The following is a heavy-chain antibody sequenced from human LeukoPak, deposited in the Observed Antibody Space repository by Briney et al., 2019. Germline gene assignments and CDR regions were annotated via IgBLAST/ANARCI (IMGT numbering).Heavy chain of an antibody. CDR3: ASTGIDAIIPVL. CDR2: IYYSGST. V-gene: IGHV4-59*01. Sequence: SETLSLTCTVSGGSISSYYWSWIRQPPGKGLEWIGYIYYSGSTNYNPSLKSRVTISVDTSKNQFSLKLSSVTAADTAVYYCASTGIDAIIPVLWGQGTLVTVSS. D-gene: IGHD2-2*01. J-gene: IGHJ4*02. CDR1: GGSISSYY.